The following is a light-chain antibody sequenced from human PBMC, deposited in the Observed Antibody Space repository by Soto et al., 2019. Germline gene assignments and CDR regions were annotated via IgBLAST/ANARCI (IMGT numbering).Light chain of an antibody. CDR2: DVS. J-gene: IGLJ2*01. CDR3: SSYVNYNTFVI. Sequence: QSALTQPRSVSGSPAQSVTISCTGTTSDVGGYNYVSWYQHHPGKAPKLVIYDVSQRPSGVPDRFSGSKSGNTASLTISGLQAEDEADYYCSSYVNYNTFVIFGGGTKLTVL. CDR1: TSDVGGYNY. V-gene: IGLV2-11*01.